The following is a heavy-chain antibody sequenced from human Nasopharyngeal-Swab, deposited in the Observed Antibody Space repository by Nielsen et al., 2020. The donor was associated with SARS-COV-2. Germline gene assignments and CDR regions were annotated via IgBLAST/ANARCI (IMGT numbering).Heavy chain of an antibody. CDR1: GYRFTSYW. D-gene: IGHD2-2*01. Sequence: GESLKISCKGSGYRFTSYWIGWVRQMPGKGLEWMGIIYPGDSDTRYSPSFQGQVTISADKSISTAYLQWSSLKASDTAMYYCARQGGPDIVVVPAAGGDYWGQGTLVTVSS. J-gene: IGHJ4*02. CDR3: ARQGGPDIVVVPAAGGDY. CDR2: IYPGDSDT. V-gene: IGHV5-51*01.